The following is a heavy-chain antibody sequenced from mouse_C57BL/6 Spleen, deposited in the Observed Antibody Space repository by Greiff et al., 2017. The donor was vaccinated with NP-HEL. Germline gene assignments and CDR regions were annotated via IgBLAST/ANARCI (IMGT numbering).Heavy chain of an antibody. J-gene: IGHJ4*01. Sequence: QVQLQQSGAELVKPGASVKLSCKASGYTFTSYWMQWVKQRPGQGLEWIGEIDPSDSYTNYNQKFKGKATLTVDTSSSTAYMQLSSLTSEDSAVYYCAKGAQATFYAMDYWGQGTSVTVSS. D-gene: IGHD3-2*02. CDR3: AKGAQATFYAMDY. CDR1: GYTFTSYW. V-gene: IGHV1-50*01. CDR2: IDPSDSYT.